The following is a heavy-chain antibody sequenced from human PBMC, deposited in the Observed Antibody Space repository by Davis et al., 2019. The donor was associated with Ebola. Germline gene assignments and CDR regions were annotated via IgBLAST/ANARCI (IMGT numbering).Heavy chain of an antibody. CDR3: ASQDPGDYGGNSGIDY. D-gene: IGHD4-23*01. V-gene: IGHV3-48*02. CDR1: GFTFRSYT. CDR2: ISTSGNTI. J-gene: IGHJ4*02. Sequence: GESLKISCVASGFTFRSYTMNWVRQAPGKGLEWLSHISTSGNTIYYADSVKGRFTVSRDNAKNSLYLQMNSLRDEDTAVYYCASQDPGDYGGNSGIDYWGQGTLVTVSS.